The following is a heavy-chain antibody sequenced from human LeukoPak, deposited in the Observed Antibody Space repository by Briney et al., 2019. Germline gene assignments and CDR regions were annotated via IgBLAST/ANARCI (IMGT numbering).Heavy chain of an antibody. D-gene: IGHD3-3*01. CDR2: ISGSGGST. J-gene: IGHJ6*02. CDR1: GFTFSSYA. CDR3: ARDRPKPTIFGVVPWGMDV. Sequence: GGSLRLSCAASGFTFSSYAMSWVRQAPGKGLEWVSAISGSGGSTYYADSVKGRFTISRDNSRNTLYLQMNSLRAEDTAVYYCARDRPKPTIFGVVPWGMDVWGQGTTVTVSS. V-gene: IGHV3-23*01.